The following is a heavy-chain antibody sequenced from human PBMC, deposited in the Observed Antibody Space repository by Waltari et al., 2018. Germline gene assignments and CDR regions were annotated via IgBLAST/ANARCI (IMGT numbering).Heavy chain of an antibody. CDR3: VRGYPDIVATISDY. Sequence: QLQLQESGPGLVKPSETLSLTCTVSRSSIRNNNYYWGWVRQPPGKGLEWLGSFYKSGTTYDNPSLKMRVTISVDTSNNQFSLKLNSVTAADTAVYYCVRGYPDIVATISDYWGQGTLVIVSS. J-gene: IGHJ4*02. D-gene: IGHD5-12*01. CDR1: RSSIRNNNYY. CDR2: FYKSGTT. V-gene: IGHV4-39*07.